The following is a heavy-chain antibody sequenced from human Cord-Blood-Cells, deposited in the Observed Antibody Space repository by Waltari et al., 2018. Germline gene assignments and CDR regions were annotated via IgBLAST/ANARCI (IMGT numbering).Heavy chain of an antibody. CDR2: INHIGST. D-gene: IGHD6-6*01. J-gene: IGHJ2*01. V-gene: IGHV4-34*01. CDR1: GGSFSGSY. CDR3: ARNEGARQSNWYFDL. Sequence: QVQLQQWGAGLLKPSETLSLTCAVYGGSFSGSYWCWIRQPPGKGLEWIGEINHIGSTNSNPSLKSRVTISVDTSKNQFSLKLSSVTAADTAVYYCARNEGARQSNWYFDLWGRGTLVTVSS.